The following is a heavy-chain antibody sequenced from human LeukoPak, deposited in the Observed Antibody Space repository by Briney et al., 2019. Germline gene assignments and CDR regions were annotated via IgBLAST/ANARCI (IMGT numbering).Heavy chain of an antibody. J-gene: IGHJ4*02. CDR1: GGSFSGYY. V-gene: IGHV4-34*01. CDR3: ARQRSGRSRLSFDY. CDR2: INHSGST. D-gene: IGHD6-19*01. Sequence: PSETLSLTCAVYGGSFSGYYWSWIRQPPGKGLEWIGEINHSGSTNYNPSLKSRVTISVDTSKNQFSLKLSSVTAADTAVYYCARQRSGRSRLSFDYWGQGTLVTVSS.